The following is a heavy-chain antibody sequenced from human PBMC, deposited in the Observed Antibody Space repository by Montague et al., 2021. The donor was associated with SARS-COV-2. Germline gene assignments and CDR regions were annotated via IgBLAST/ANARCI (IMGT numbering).Heavy chain of an antibody. J-gene: IGHJ4*02. CDR2: ISYDGSNK. CDR3: ASDPDDYDSSGPFDY. D-gene: IGHD3-22*01. V-gene: IGHV3-30-3*01. CDR1: GFTFSNYA. Sequence: SLRLSCAASGFTFSNYAMHWVRQAPGKGLEWVAVISYDGSNKYYADSVKGRFTISRDNSKNTLYLQMNSLRANDSAVYYCASDPDDYDSSGPFDYWGQGTLVTVSS.